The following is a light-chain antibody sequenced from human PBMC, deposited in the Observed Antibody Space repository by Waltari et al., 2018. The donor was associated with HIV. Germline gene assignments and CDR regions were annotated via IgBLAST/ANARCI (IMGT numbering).Light chain of an antibody. V-gene: IGLV2-23*02. CDR2: EVT. CDR1: RSNVGSAHL. Sequence: QSALPQPASVSGSPGQSTTISCPGTRSNVGSAHLVSWYQQHPGEAPKLIIYEVTKRPSGVSNRFSGSKSGNTASLTISGLQAEDEADYYCCSCPRSGIRYVFGTGTKVTVL. CDR3: CSCPRSGIRYV. J-gene: IGLJ1*01.